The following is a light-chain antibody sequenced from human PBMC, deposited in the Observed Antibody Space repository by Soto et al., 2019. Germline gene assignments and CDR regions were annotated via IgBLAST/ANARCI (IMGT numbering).Light chain of an antibody. J-gene: IGLJ2*01. CDR2: DTS. CDR3: VLSYNAARV. Sequence: QTVVTREPSLTVSPGGTVTLTCGSSTGAVTSNHHPYWFQQKAGQAPRTLIYDTSNKHSWTPARFSGSLLGDKAALTLSGAQPEDEAQYYCVLSYNAARVFGGGTKLTVL. CDR1: TGAVTSNHH. V-gene: IGLV7-46*01.